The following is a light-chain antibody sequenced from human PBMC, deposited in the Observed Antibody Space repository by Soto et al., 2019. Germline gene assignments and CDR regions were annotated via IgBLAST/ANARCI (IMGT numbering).Light chain of an antibody. CDR2: EDT. CDR1: SSDVGGYNS. Sequence: QSVLTQPPSASGSPGQSVTISCTGTSSDVGGYNSVSWYQQYPDKAPKLMIYEDTKRPSGVPDRFSGSKSGNTASLTVSGLQAEDEADYYCSSYAGNDNVVFGGGTKLTVL. J-gene: IGLJ2*01. CDR3: SSYAGNDNVV. V-gene: IGLV2-8*01.